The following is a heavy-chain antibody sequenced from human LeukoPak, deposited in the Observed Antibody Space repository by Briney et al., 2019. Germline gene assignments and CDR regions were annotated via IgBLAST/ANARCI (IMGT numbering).Heavy chain of an antibody. Sequence: GESLKIFCKGSGYSFTSYWIGWVRQMPGKGLEWMGIIYPGDSDTRYSPSFQGQVTISADKSISTAYLQWSSLKASDTAMYYCARLYYYASRRYYISPFETWGQGTLVTVSS. V-gene: IGHV5-51*01. D-gene: IGHD3-10*01. CDR2: IYPGDSDT. J-gene: IGHJ5*02. CDR3: ARLYYYASRRYYISPFET. CDR1: GYSFTSYW.